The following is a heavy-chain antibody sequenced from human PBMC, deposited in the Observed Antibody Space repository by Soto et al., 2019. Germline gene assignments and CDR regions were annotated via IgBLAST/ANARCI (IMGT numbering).Heavy chain of an antibody. Sequence: HPVGSLRLSCTASGFTFGDYAMSWFRQAPGKGLEWVGFIRSKAYGGTTEYAASVKGRFTISRDDSKSIAYLQMNSLKTEDTAVYYCTRGRYCSSTSCESHVVIADVWGQGTTVTVSS. V-gene: IGHV3-49*03. D-gene: IGHD2-2*01. J-gene: IGHJ6*02. CDR3: TRGRYCSSTSCESHVVIADV. CDR1: GFTFGDYA. CDR2: IRSKAYGGTT.